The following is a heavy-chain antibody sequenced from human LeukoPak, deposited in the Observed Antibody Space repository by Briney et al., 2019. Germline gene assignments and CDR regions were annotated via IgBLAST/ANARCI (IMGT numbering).Heavy chain of an antibody. Sequence: SETLSLTCAVFGGSISSGGYYWSWIRQPPGKGLEWIGYIYHSGSTYYNPSLKSRVTLSVDRSKNQFSLKLSSVTAADTAVYYCARGFSSSWYYFDYWGQGTLVTVSS. CDR2: IYHSGST. J-gene: IGHJ4*02. CDR3: ARGFSSSWYYFDY. D-gene: IGHD6-13*01. CDR1: GGSISSGGYY. V-gene: IGHV4-30-2*01.